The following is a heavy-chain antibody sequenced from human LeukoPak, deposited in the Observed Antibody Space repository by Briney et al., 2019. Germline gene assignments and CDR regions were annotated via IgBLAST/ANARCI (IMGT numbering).Heavy chain of an antibody. CDR1: GFTFSSYA. V-gene: IGHV3-23*01. CDR2: ISNDLSTI. J-gene: IGHJ6*03. CDR3: AKGLKTAVGPYKGYHYYMDV. Sequence: GGSLRLSCAASGFTFSSYAMSWVRRAPGKGLEWISYISNDLSTIHYAASVKGRFTISRDNSKNTLSLQVSSLRAEDTAIYYCAKGLKTAVGPYKGYHYYMDVWGKGTTVTVSS. D-gene: IGHD5-18*01.